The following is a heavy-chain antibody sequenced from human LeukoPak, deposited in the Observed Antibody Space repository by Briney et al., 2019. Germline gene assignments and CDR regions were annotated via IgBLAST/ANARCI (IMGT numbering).Heavy chain of an antibody. CDR2: ISWNSGSI. D-gene: IGHD2-15*01. CDR1: GFTFDDYA. CDR3: SREMVVAADYYYDMDV. Sequence: GGSLRLSCAASGFTFDDYAMHWVRQAPGRGLEWVSGISWNSGSIGYADSVKGRFTISRDNAKNSLYLQMNSLRAEDTALYYCSREMVVAADYYYDMDVWGQGTTVTVSS. V-gene: IGHV3-9*01. J-gene: IGHJ6*02.